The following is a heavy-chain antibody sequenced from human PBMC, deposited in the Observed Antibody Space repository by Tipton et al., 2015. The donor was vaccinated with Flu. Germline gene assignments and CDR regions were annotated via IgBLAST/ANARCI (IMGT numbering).Heavy chain of an antibody. CDR3: ASGNTATDY. J-gene: IGHJ4*02. D-gene: IGHD5-18*01. V-gene: IGHV4-39*01. Sequence: TLSLTCTVSGGSISSSSYYWGWNRQPPGKGLEWIGSIYYSGSTYYNPSLKSRVTISVDTSKNQFYLKLRSVTAADTDVYYCASGNTATDYWGQGTLVTVSS. CDR1: GGSISSSSYY. CDR2: IYYSGST.